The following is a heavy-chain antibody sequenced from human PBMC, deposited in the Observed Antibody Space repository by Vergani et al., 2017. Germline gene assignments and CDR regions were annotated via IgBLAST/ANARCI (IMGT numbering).Heavy chain of an antibody. V-gene: IGHV1-18*01. CDR2: ISAYNGNT. Sequence: QVQLVQSGAEVKKPGSSVKVSCKASGGTFSSYAISWVRQAPGQGLEWMGGISAYNGNTNYAQKLQGRVTMTTDTSTSTAYMELRSLRSDDTAVYYCARQGQQLVPSNFDYWGQGTLVTVSS. D-gene: IGHD6-13*01. J-gene: IGHJ4*02. CDR1: GGTFSSYA. CDR3: ARQGQQLVPSNFDY.